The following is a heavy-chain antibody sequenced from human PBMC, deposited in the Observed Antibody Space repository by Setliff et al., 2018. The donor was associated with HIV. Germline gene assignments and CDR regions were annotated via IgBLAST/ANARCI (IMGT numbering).Heavy chain of an antibody. J-gene: IGHJ4*02. CDR2: IYYSGRT. CDR3: ARANPGYDSSGYYSGDVDY. V-gene: IGHV4-30-4*08. D-gene: IGHD3-22*01. Sequence: KTSETLSLTCTVSGGSISSGDYYWSWIRQPPGKGLEWIGYIYYSGRTYYTPSLKSRVTISVDTSKNQFSLKLSSVTAADTAVYYCARANPGYDSSGYYSGDVDYWGQGTLVTVSS. CDR1: GGSISSGDYY.